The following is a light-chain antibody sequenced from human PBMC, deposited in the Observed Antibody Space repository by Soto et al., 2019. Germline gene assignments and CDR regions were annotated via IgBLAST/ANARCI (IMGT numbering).Light chain of an antibody. CDR2: GNI. CDR3: QSYDSSLSGYV. V-gene: IGLV1-40*01. Sequence: QSVLTQPPSVSGAPGQRVTISCTGSSSNIGAGYVVHWYQQLPGTAPKLHIYGNINRPSGVPDRFSGSKSDTSASLAITGLQAEDDADYYCQSYDSSLSGYVFGTGTKVTVL. J-gene: IGLJ1*01. CDR1: SSNIGAGYV.